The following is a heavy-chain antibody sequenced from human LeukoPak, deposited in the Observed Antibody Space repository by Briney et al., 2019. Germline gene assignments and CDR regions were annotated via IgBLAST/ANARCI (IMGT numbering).Heavy chain of an antibody. Sequence: GESLKISCKGSGYIFTTYWIVWVRQMPGKGLEWMGIIYPGDSDTRYSPSFQGQVTISADKSISTVYLQWSSLKASDSAVYYCAKVGTVAGTFYAAFHTWGQGTMVTVS. D-gene: IGHD6-19*01. CDR2: IYPGDSDT. J-gene: IGHJ3*02. CDR1: GYIFTTYW. V-gene: IGHV5-51*01. CDR3: AKVGTVAGTFYAAFHT.